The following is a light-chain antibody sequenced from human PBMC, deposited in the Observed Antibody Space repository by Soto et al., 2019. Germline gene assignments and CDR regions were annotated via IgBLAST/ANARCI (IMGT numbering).Light chain of an antibody. CDR1: QSISRK. CDR3: QHYSTYLWT. CDR2: KAS. J-gene: IGKJ1*01. Sequence: DIQMTQSPSTLSSSVGDRVTITCRASQSISRKLDWYQQKPGRDPPLLIFKASSISSSVPSRFSGSGSGTEFTLSISRLQPDDFAVYYCQHYSTYLWTFGHGTKVEIK. V-gene: IGKV1-5*03.